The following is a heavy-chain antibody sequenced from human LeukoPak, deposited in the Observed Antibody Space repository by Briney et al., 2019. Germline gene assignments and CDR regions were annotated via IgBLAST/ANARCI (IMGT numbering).Heavy chain of an antibody. CDR1: GYTLTELS. CDR2: FDPEDGET. CDR3: ATGPRGSYSGPFDY. Sequence: ASVKVSCKVSGYTLTELSMHWVRQAPGKGLEWMGGFDPEDGETIYAQKFQGRVTMTEDTSTDTAYMELSSLRSEDTAVYYCATGPRGSYSGPFDYWGQGTLVTVSS. D-gene: IGHD1-26*01. J-gene: IGHJ4*02. V-gene: IGHV1-24*01.